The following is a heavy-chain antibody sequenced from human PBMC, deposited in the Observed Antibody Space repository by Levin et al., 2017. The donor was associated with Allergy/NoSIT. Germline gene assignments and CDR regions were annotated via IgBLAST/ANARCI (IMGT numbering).Heavy chain of an antibody. CDR1: GGSISGTSYC. D-gene: IGHD4-11*01. Sequence: SETLSLTCSVSGGSISGTSYCWAWIRQPPGKGLEWIGSIYSTGSTYYNPSLKSRVTISVDTSKNQFSLKLRSVTAADTAVYYCARDHVGTTTYNWFDPWGQGTLVTVSS. CDR2: IYSTGST. CDR3: ARDHVGTTTYNWFDP. V-gene: IGHV4-39*07. J-gene: IGHJ5*02.